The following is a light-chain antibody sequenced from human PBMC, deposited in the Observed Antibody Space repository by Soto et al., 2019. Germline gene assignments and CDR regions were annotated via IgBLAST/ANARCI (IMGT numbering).Light chain of an antibody. J-gene: IGKJ4*01. CDR3: QQRSNWPRLT. V-gene: IGKV3-11*01. CDR1: QSVGNY. CDR2: AAS. Sequence: ETVLTHSPATLSLSPCERATLSCSASQSVGNYLAWYQQKPGQAPRLLIYAASNRATGIPARFSGSGSGTDFTLTISSLEPEDFAVYYCQQRSNWPRLTFGGGTKVDI.